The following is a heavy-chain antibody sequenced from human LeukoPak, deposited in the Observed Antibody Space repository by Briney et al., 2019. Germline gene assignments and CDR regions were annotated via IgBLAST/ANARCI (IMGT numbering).Heavy chain of an antibody. CDR3: ARGADWFDP. J-gene: IGHJ5*02. CDR2: IKQYGSEK. Sequence: GGSLRLSCAASGVIFSSSWMSWVRQAPGKGLEWVANIKQYGSEKYYVDSVKGRFTISRDNAKNSLYLQMNSLRAEDTAVYYCARGADWFDPWGQGTLVTVSS. V-gene: IGHV3-7*01. CDR1: GVIFSSSW.